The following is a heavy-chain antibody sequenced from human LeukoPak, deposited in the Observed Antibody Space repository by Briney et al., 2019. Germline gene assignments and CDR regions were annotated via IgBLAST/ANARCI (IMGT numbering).Heavy chain of an antibody. CDR2: IYYSGST. CDR3: ARRKDIVVVPAAIDVGPVFPVWFDP. V-gene: IGHV4-39*01. J-gene: IGHJ5*02. Sequence: SETLSLTCTVSGGSISSSSYYWGWIRQPPGKGLEWIGSIYYSGSTYYNPSLKSRVTISVDTSKNQFSLKLSSVTAADTAVYYCARRKDIVVVPAAIDVGPVFPVWFDPWGQGTLVTVSS. D-gene: IGHD2-2*02. CDR1: GGSISSSSYY.